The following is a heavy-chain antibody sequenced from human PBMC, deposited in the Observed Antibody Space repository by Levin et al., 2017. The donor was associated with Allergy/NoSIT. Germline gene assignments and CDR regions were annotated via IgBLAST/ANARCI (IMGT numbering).Heavy chain of an antibody. V-gene: IGHV3-33*01. CDR1: GFTFSSYG. CDR3: AREIRSSSSLGSNDAFDI. CDR2: IWYDGSNK. Sequence: GGSLRLSCAASGFTFSSYGMHWVRQAPGKGLEWVAVIWYDGSNKYYADSVKGRFTISRDNSKNTLYLQMNSLRAEDTAVYYCAREIRSSSSLGSNDAFDIWGQGTMVTVSS. D-gene: IGHD6-6*01. J-gene: IGHJ3*02.